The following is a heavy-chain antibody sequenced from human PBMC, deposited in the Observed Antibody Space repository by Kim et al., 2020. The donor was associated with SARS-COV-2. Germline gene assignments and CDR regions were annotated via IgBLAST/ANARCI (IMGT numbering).Heavy chain of an antibody. D-gene: IGHD3-16*01. CDR1: GGSFSGYY. Sequence: SETLSLTCAVYGGSFSGYYWSWIRQPPGKGLEWIGEINHSGSTNYNPSLKSRVTISVDTSKNQFSLKLSSVTAADTAVYYCAREWGLMDVWGQGTTVTVS. V-gene: IGHV4-34*01. CDR3: AREWGLMDV. J-gene: IGHJ6*02. CDR2: INHSGST.